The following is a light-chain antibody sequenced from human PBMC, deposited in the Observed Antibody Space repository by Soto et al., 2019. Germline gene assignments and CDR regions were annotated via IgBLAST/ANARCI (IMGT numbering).Light chain of an antibody. J-gene: IGLJ2*01. CDR3: AAWHDRLSGVI. Sequence: QSVLTQPPSASGTPGQRVTISCSGSRPSIGSNHVYWYQQLPGMAPKLLIYTNNQRPSGVPDRFSASKSGTSASLAISGLRSEDEADYYCAAWHDRLSGVIFGGGTQLTVL. V-gene: IGLV1-47*02. CDR2: TNN. CDR1: RPSIGSNH.